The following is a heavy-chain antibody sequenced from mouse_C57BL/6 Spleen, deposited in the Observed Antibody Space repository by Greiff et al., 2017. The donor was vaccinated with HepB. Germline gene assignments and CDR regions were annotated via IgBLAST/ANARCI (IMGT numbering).Heavy chain of an antibody. CDR2: INPNNGGT. D-gene: IGHD2-4*01. V-gene: IGHV1-22*01. CDR3: ARYYDYDVYYAMDY. Sequence: EVKLQESGPELVKPGASVKMSCKASGYTFTGYNMHWVKQSHGKSLEWIGYINPNNGGTSYNQKFKGKATLTVNKSSSTAYMALRSLTSEDSAVYYCARYYDYDVYYAMDYWGQGTSVTVSS. CDR1: GYTFTGYN. J-gene: IGHJ4*01.